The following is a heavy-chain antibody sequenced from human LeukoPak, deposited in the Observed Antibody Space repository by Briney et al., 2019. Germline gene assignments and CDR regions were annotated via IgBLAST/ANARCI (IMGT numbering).Heavy chain of an antibody. V-gene: IGHV4-59*12. Sequence: SETLSLTCTVSGGSISSYYWSWIRQPPGKGLEWIGYIYYSGSTNYNPSLKSRVTISVDTSKNQFSLKLSSVTAADTAVYYCARGIQLWFENAFDIWGQGTMVTVSS. CDR2: IYYSGST. J-gene: IGHJ3*02. CDR1: GGSISSYY. CDR3: ARGIQLWFENAFDI. D-gene: IGHD5-18*01.